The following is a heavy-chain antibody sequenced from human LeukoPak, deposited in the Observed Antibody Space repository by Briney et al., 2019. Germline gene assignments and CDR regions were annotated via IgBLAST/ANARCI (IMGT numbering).Heavy chain of an antibody. D-gene: IGHD1-26*01. V-gene: IGHV4-34*01. CDR2: IDQSGST. J-gene: IGHJ4*02. CDR3: ARRPRNSGTYDGPSGLDY. CDR1: GETSSGYY. Sequence: SSETLSLTCAVYGETSSGYYWSWIRQSPGKGLEWIGEIDQSGSTNYNPSLKSRVTMSVDTSKNQFSLKLRSVTAADTAVYYCARRPRNSGTYDGPSGLDYWGQGTLVTVSS.